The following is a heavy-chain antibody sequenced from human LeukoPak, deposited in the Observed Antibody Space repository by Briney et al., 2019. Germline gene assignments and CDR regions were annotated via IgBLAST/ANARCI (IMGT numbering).Heavy chain of an antibody. CDR2: IYYSGST. CDR3: ARQTGSGLFILP. D-gene: IGHD3/OR15-3a*01. Sequence: SETLSLTCGVSGGSVSSYSWSWIRQPPGKGLEWIGSIYYSGSTYYKPSLKSRVTISLDTSKNQFSLRLTSVTAADTAVYYCARQTGSGLFILPGGQGTLVTVSS. V-gene: IGHV4-39*01. CDR1: GGSVSSYS. J-gene: IGHJ4*02.